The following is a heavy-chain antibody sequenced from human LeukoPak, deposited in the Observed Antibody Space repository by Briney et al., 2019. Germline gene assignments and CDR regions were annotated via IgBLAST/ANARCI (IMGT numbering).Heavy chain of an antibody. CDR1: GYIFSSYW. V-gene: IGHV5-51*01. CDR2: IYPGDSDT. D-gene: IGHD5-24*01. CDR3: ARRTGYSNFDY. J-gene: IGHJ4*02. Sequence: GESLKISCKGSGYIFSSYWIGWVRQMPGKGLEWMGIIYPGDSDTRYSPSFQGQVTISADKSISTAFLQWSSLKASATAIYYCARRTGYSNFDYWGQGVLVTVSS.